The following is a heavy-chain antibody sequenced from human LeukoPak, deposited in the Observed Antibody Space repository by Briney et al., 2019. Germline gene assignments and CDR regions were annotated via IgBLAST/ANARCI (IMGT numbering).Heavy chain of an antibody. V-gene: IGHV3-72*01. Sequence: PGGSLRLSCAASGFTFSDHYMDWVRQAPGKGLEGVGRIRNKVNSYSTEYAASVKGRFTISRDDSKNSLYLQMNSLKTEDTAVYYCARVRYYLDYWGQGTLVTVSS. CDR3: ARVRYYLDY. CDR1: GFTFSDHY. D-gene: IGHD3-9*01. CDR2: IRNKVNSYST. J-gene: IGHJ4*02.